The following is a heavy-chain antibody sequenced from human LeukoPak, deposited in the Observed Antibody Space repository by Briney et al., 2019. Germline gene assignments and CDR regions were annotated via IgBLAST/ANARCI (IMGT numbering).Heavy chain of an antibody. J-gene: IGHJ4*02. Sequence: PGGSLRLSCAASGFTFSSYGMHWVRQAPGKGLERVAVIRYDGSNKYYADSVKGRFTISRDNSKNTLYLQMNSLRAEDTAVYYCARVGIAVAGTDYWGQGTLVTVSS. D-gene: IGHD6-19*01. CDR3: ARVGIAVAGTDY. CDR1: GFTFSSYG. V-gene: IGHV3-33*01. CDR2: IRYDGSNK.